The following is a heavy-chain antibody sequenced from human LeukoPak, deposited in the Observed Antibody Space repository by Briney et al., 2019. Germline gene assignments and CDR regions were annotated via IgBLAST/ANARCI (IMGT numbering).Heavy chain of an antibody. CDR1: GFTFSSYG. CDR2: ISYDGSNK. CDR3: ATREDGSESYKPDY. V-gene: IGHV3-30*03. Sequence: GGSLRLSCAASGFTFSSYGMHWVRQAPGKGLEWVAVISYDGSNKYYADSAKGRFTISRDNSKKMLYLQMNSLRAEDTAVYYCATREDGSESYKPDYWGQGTLVTVSS. J-gene: IGHJ4*02. D-gene: IGHD3-10*01.